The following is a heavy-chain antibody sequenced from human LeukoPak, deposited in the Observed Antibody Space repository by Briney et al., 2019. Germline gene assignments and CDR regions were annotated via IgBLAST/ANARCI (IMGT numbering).Heavy chain of an antibody. Sequence: SVKVSCKASGGTFSSYAISWVRQAPGQGLEWMGWINPNSGGTNYAQKFQGRVTITTDESTSTAYMELSSLRSEDTAVYYCARGSVATTVFDYWGQGTLVTVSS. CDR2: INPNSGGT. J-gene: IGHJ4*02. CDR1: GGTFSSYA. CDR3: ARGSVATTVFDY. V-gene: IGHV1-69*05. D-gene: IGHD1-26*01.